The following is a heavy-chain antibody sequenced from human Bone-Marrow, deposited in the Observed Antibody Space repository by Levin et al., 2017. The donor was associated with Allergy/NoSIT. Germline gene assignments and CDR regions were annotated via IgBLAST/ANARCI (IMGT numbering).Heavy chain of an antibody. Sequence: GGSLRLSCAVSGLSVSGNYMSWVRQAPGKKLEWVAAIYSTGIMYYADSLKGRFTISRDTSKDRVYLQMYSLSLEDTAVYYCASLSYWGQGTLVTVAS. CDR2: IYSTGIM. CDR1: GLSVSGNY. V-gene: IGHV3-66*01. J-gene: IGHJ4*02. CDR3: ASLSY.